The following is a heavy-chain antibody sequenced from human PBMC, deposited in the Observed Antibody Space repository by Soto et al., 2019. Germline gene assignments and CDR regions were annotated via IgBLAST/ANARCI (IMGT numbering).Heavy chain of an antibody. D-gene: IGHD2-2*01. CDR3: ARLVGSTSQSHGDYYYGMDV. Sequence: PSETLSLTCTVSGGSISSYYWSWIRQPPGKGLEWIGYIYYSGGTNYNPSLKSRVTISVDTSKNQFSLKLSSVTAADTAVYYCARLVGSTSQSHGDYYYGMDVWGQGTTVTVSS. CDR1: GGSISSYY. V-gene: IGHV4-59*01. J-gene: IGHJ6*02. CDR2: IYYSGGT.